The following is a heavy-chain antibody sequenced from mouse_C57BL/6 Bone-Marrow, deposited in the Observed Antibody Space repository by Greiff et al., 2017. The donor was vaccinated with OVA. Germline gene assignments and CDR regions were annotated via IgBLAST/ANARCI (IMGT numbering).Heavy chain of an antibody. Sequence: VQLQQSGAELVKPGASVKLSCKASGYTFTSYWMHWVKQRPGQGLEWIGMIHPNSGSTNYNEKFKSKATLTVDKSSSTAYMQLSSLTSEDSAVYYCARSKPYYGSIYWYFDVWGTGTTVTVSS. CDR3: ARSKPYYGSIYWYFDV. D-gene: IGHD1-1*01. CDR1: GYTFTSYW. J-gene: IGHJ1*03. CDR2: IHPNSGST. V-gene: IGHV1-64*01.